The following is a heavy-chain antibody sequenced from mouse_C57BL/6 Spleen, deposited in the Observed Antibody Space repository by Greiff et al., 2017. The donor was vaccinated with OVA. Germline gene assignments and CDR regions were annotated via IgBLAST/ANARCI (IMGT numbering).Heavy chain of an antibody. D-gene: IGHD3-2*02. V-gene: IGHV1-26*01. CDR3: ANTAQATWGY. Sequence: EVQLQQSGPELVKPGASVKISCKASGYTFTDYYMNWVKQSHGKSLEWIGDINPNNGGTSYNQKFKGKATLTVDKSSSTAYMELRSLTSEDSAVYYCANTAQATWGYWGQGTTLTVSS. CDR2: INPNNGGT. J-gene: IGHJ2*01. CDR1: GYTFTDYY.